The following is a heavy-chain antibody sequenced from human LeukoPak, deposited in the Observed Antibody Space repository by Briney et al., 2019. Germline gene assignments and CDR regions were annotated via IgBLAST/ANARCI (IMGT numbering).Heavy chain of an antibody. V-gene: IGHV3-30*02. CDR3: AKDRVFGPSEYYFDY. Sequence: GGSLRLSCAASGFTFSSYGMHWVRQAPGKGLEWVAFIRYDGSNKYYADSVKGRFTISRDNSKSTLYLQMNSLRAEDTAVYYCAKDRVFGPSEYYFDYWGQGTLVTVSS. CDR2: IRYDGSNK. D-gene: IGHD3/OR15-3a*01. J-gene: IGHJ4*02. CDR1: GFTFSSYG.